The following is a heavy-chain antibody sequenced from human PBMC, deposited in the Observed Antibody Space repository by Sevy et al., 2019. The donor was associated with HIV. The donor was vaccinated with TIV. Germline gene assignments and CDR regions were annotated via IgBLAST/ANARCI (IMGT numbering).Heavy chain of an antibody. D-gene: IGHD3-10*01. CDR3: ARLGRYYGSGRLDY. Sequence: SETLSLTCTVSGGSISSSSYYWGWIRQPPGKGLEWIGSIYYSGSTYYNPSLKSRVTISVDTSKNQFSLKLSFVTAADTAVYYCARLGRYYGSGRLDYWGQGTLVTVSS. J-gene: IGHJ4*02. CDR2: IYYSGST. CDR1: GGSISSSSYY. V-gene: IGHV4-39*01.